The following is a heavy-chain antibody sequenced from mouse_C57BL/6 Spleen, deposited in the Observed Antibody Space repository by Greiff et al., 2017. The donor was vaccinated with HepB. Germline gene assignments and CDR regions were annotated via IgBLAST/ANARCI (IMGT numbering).Heavy chain of an antibody. D-gene: IGHD2-2*01. J-gene: IGHJ2*01. CDR2: IHPNSGST. CDR1: GYTFTSYW. V-gene: IGHV1-64*01. Sequence: QVQLQQPGAELVKPGASVKLSCKASGYTFTSYWMHWVKQRPGQGLEWIGMIHPNSGSTNYNEKFKSKATLTVDKSSSTAYMQLSSLTSEDSAVYYCARGWKTRGYEDYYFDYWGQGTTLTVSS. CDR3: ARGWKTRGYEDYYFDY.